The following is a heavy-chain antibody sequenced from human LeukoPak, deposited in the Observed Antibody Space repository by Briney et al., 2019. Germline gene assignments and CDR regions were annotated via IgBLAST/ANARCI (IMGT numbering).Heavy chain of an antibody. D-gene: IGHD6-13*01. CDR3: ARAPAGSSKYEY. V-gene: IGHV4-4*07. J-gene: IGHJ4*02. CDR1: GGSISSYS. Sequence: SETLSLTCSVSGGSISSYSWTWIRQPAGKGLEWIGRIYATGSTNFNPSLKSRVTMSVDTSKSQFSLNLSSVTAADTAVYYCARAPAGSSKYEYWGQGILDTVSS. CDR2: IYATGST.